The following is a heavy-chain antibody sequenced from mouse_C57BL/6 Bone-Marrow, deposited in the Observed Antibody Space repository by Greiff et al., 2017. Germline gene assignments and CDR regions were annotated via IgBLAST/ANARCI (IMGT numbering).Heavy chain of an antibody. Sequence: DVKLVESGGGLVKPGGSLKLSCAASGFTFSSYAMSWVRQTPEKRLEWVATISDGGSYTYYPDNVKGRFTISRDNAKNNLYLQMSHLKSEDTAMYYCARDVGTTVVARGLAYWGQGTLVTVSA. CDR2: ISDGGSYT. CDR3: ARDVGTTVVARGLAY. D-gene: IGHD1-1*01. J-gene: IGHJ3*01. V-gene: IGHV5-4*01. CDR1: GFTFSSYA.